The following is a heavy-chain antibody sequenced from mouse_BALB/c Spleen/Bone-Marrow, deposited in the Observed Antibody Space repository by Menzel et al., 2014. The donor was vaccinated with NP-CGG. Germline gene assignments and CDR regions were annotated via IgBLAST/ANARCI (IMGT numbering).Heavy chain of an antibody. V-gene: IGHV1S137*01. CDR3: ARSGKVRDAMDY. J-gene: IGHJ4*01. CDR1: GYTFTDHA. D-gene: IGHD2-14*01. CDR2: ISGYYGDA. Sequence: VQLQQSGAKLVRPGVSVKISCKGSGYTFTDHAMHWVKRSHAKSLEWIGLISGYYGDAIYNQKFKGKATMTVDKSSRTAYMELARGTSEDSAIYYCARSGKVRDAMDYWGQGTPGTVTS.